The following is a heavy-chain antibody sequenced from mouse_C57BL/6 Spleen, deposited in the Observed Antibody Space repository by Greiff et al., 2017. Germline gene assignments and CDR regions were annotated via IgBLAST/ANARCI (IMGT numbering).Heavy chain of an antibody. J-gene: IGHJ4*01. V-gene: IGHV1-81*01. CDR1: GYTFTSYG. CDR3: ARCHSSSYYYAMDY. Sequence: QVQLKQSGAELARPGASVKLSCKASGYTFTSYGISWVKQRPGQGLEWIGEIYPRSGNTYYNEKFKGKATLTADKSSSTAYMELRSLTSADSAVYFFARCHSSSYYYAMDYWGKGTSVTVSS. D-gene: IGHD1-1*01. CDR2: IYPRSGNT.